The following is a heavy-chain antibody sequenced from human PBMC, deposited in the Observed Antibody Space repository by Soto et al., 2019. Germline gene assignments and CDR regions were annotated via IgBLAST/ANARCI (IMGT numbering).Heavy chain of an antibody. V-gene: IGHV3-15*01. CDR2: IRREVDGGTI. Sequence: EVQLVESGGGLVKPGESRRLSCAASGFTFSNYWMSWVRQAPGKGLEWVGRIRREVDGGTIEYAAPVKGRFSISRDDSKNTLYLQMNSLKTEDTAVYYCTTRITATGAFDIWGQGTVVTVSS. CDR1: GFTFSNYW. CDR3: TTRITATGAFDI. D-gene: IGHD6-25*01. J-gene: IGHJ3*02.